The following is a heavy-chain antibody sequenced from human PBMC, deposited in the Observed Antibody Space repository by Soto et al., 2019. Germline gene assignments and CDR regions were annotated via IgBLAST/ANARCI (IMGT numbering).Heavy chain of an antibody. V-gene: IGHV4-31*03. CDR1: GGSISSGGYY. J-gene: IGHJ4*02. CDR3: ARQRDGYNYRYFDY. CDR2: IYYSGST. Sequence: QVQLQESGPGLVKPSQTLSLTCTISGGSISSGGYYWSWIRQHPEKGLEWIGYIYYSGSTYYNPALKSRVTISVDTSKNQFSLKLGAVTAADTAVYYCARQRDGYNYRYFDYWGQGTLVTVSS. D-gene: IGHD5-12*01.